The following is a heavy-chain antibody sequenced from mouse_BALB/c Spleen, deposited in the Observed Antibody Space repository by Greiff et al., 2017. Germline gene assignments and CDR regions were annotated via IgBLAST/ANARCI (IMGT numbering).Heavy chain of an antibody. CDR3: ARRRNYPYFDY. CDR2: ILPGSGST. J-gene: IGHJ2*01. CDR1: GYTFSSYW. D-gene: IGHD2-1*01. Sequence: QVQLQQSGAELMKPGASVKISCKATGYTFSSYWIEWVKQRPGHGLEWIGEILPGSGSTNYNEKFKGKATFTADTSSNTAYMQLSSLTSEDSAVYYCARRRNYPYFDYWGQGTTLTVSS. V-gene: IGHV1-9*01.